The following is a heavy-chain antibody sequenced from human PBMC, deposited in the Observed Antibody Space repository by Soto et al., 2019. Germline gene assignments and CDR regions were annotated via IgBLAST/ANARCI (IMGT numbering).Heavy chain of an antibody. V-gene: IGHV3-21*06. CDR1: GFTFSRYS. CDR3: ARVDY. J-gene: IGHJ4*02. Sequence: EVKLVESGGGLVKPGGSLSLSCVASGFTFSRYSINWFRQAPGKGLEWVSSISSGGNTKSYANSVKGRFTISRDNAKNSLYLEMNSLRPEDTAVYYCARVDYWGQGTLVTVSS. CDR2: ISSGGNTK.